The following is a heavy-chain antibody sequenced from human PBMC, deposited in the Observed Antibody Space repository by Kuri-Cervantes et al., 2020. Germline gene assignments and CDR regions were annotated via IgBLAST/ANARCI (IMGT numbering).Heavy chain of an antibody. CDR3: ATAVFTGYYYIDV. J-gene: IGHJ6*03. CDR2: IIPIFGTA. D-gene: IGHD4-11*01. Sequence: SVKVSCKASGGTFSSYAISWVRQAPGQGLEWMGGIIPIFGTANDAQKFQGRVTITADKSTSTAYMELSSLRSEDTAVYYCATAVFTGYYYIDVWGKGTTVTVSS. CDR1: GGTFSSYA. V-gene: IGHV1-69*06.